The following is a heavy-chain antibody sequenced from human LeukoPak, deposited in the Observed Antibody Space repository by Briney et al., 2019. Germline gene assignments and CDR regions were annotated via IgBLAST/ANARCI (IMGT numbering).Heavy chain of an antibody. V-gene: IGHV3-7*01. J-gene: IGHJ4*02. CDR2: IKQDGSVE. CDR3: ARWAGVTDY. D-gene: IGHD5-18*01. Sequence: PGGSLRLSCAASGLTFGNYWMSGVRRAPGKGPEWVANIKQDGSVEHYLDSVKGRFTISRDNAKNSLILQMNSLRAEDTAVYYCARWAGVTDYWGQGTLVTVSS. CDR1: GLTFGNYW.